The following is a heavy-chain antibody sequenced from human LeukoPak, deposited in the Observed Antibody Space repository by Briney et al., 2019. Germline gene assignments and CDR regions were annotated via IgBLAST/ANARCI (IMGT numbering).Heavy chain of an antibody. J-gene: IGHJ2*01. CDR1: GGSISSYY. V-gene: IGHV4-4*07. CDR3: ARVVAGYSSGLGLYWYFDL. D-gene: IGHD6-19*01. CDR2: IYTSGST. Sequence: SETLSLTCTVSGGSISSYYWSWIRQPAGKGLEWIGRIYTSGSTNYNPSLKSRVTMSVDTSKNQFSLKLSSATAADTAVYYCARVVAGYSSGLGLYWYFDLWGRGTLVTVSS.